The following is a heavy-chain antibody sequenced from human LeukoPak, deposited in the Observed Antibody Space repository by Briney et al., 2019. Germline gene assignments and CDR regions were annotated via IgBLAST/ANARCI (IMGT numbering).Heavy chain of an antibody. J-gene: IGHJ4*02. CDR2: ISGSGGST. D-gene: IGHD2-2*01. CDR3: ANRGKYCSSTSCLGSAQVDY. Sequence: GSLRLSCAASGFTFSSFAMAWVRQAPGKGLEWVSGISGSGGSTYYADSVKGRFTISRDNSKNTLYLQMNGLRAEDTAVYYCANRGKYCSSTSCLGSAQVDYWGQGTLVTVSS. V-gene: IGHV3-23*01. CDR1: GFTFSSFA.